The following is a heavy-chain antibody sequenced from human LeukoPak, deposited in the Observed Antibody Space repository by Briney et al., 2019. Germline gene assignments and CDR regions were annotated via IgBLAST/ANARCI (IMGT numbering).Heavy chain of an antibody. D-gene: IGHD3-10*01. J-gene: IGHJ4*02. V-gene: IGHV3-7*03. CDR1: GFTFSSYW. Sequence: GGSLRLSCTASGFTFSSYWMNWVRQAPGKGLEWVANIKQDGSEKYYIDSVKGRFTISRDNAKNSLYLQMNSLRVEDTAVYYCAREYEYYYGSGRASYMGYWGQGTLVTVSS. CDR2: IKQDGSEK. CDR3: AREYEYYYGSGRASYMGY.